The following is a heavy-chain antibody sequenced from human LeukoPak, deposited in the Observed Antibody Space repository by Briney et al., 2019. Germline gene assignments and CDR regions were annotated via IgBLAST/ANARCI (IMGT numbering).Heavy chain of an antibody. Sequence: KASETLSLTRAVYGGSFSGYYWSWIRQPPGKGLEWIGEINHSGSTNYNPSLKSRVTISVDTSKNQFSLKLSSETAADTAVYYCARARDDDSSGYYLDYWGQGTLVTVSS. D-gene: IGHD3-22*01. CDR3: ARARDDDSSGYYLDY. J-gene: IGHJ4*02. CDR1: GGSFSGYY. V-gene: IGHV4-34*01. CDR2: INHSGST.